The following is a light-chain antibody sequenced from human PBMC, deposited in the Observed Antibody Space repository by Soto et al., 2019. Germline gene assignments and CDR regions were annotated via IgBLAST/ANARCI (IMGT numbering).Light chain of an antibody. Sequence: EIVLTQSPGTLSLSPGERATLSCRASQSVSSSYLAWYQQKPGQAPRLLIFGAFTRAAGIPDRFSGSESGTDFTLTISRLEPEDFAVYYCQRYDSSPYTFGQGTKLEIK. V-gene: IGKV3-20*01. CDR3: QRYDSSPYT. CDR2: GAF. CDR1: QSVSSSY. J-gene: IGKJ2*01.